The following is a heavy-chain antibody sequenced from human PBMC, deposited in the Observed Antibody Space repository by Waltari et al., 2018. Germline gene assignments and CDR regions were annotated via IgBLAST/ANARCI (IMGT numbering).Heavy chain of an antibody. D-gene: IGHD1-1*01. V-gene: IGHV3-30*18. CDR3: AKGLGTWYFDL. CDR2: ISYDGATK. Sequence: QVQLVESGGGVVQPGEYLRLPCVASGFSFRNYGIHWVRQAPGKGLEWVAVISYDGATKYYGDSVKGRFFISRDNSRNRSYLQMTSLTPEDTAVYYCAKGLGTWYFDLWGRGTLVTVSS. J-gene: IGHJ2*01. CDR1: GFSFRNYG.